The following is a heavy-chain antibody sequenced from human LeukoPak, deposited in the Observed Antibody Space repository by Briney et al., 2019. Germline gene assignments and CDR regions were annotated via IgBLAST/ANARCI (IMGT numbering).Heavy chain of an antibody. CDR1: GGSISSSSYY. D-gene: IGHD6-19*01. V-gene: IGHV4-39*07. CDR3: ARDIAVAGSIFQSNFDY. J-gene: IGHJ4*02. Sequence: SETLSLTCTVSGGSISSSSYYWGWIRQPPGKGLEWIGSIYYSGSTYYNPSLKSRVTISVDTSKNQFSLKLSSVTAADTAVYYCARDIAVAGSIFQSNFDYWGQGTLVTVSS. CDR2: IYYSGST.